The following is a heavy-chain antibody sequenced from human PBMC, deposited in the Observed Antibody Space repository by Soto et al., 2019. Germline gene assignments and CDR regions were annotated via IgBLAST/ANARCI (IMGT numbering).Heavy chain of an antibody. Sequence: SVKVSCKASGGTFSNFAISWVRQAPVQVLEWMVGIIPVFGTPNYSKKFQDRSTITADESASKAYMELSNLGSKDTAVYYCASGRDGYFYFAYWAQGTMVTFSS. J-gene: IGHJ4*02. V-gene: IGHV1-69*13. CDR3: ASGRDGYFYFAY. CDR1: GGTFSNFA. CDR2: IIPVFGTP. D-gene: IGHD3-22*01.